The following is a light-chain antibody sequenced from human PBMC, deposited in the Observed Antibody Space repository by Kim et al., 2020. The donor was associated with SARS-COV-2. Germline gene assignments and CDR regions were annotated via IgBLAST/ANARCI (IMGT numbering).Light chain of an antibody. Sequence: GDRVTITCRASQGISSFLGWYQQKPGEVPQLLIYAASTLQVGVPSRFSGSGSGTDFTLTISSLQAEDVATYYCQNYNSAPWTFGKGTKVDIK. CDR2: AAS. J-gene: IGKJ1*01. V-gene: IGKV1-27*01. CDR1: QGISSF. CDR3: QNYNSAPWT.